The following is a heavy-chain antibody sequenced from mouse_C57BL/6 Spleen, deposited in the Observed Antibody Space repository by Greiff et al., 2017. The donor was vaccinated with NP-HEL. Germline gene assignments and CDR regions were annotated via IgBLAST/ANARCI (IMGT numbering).Heavy chain of an antibody. D-gene: IGHD5-5*01. CDR2: ISYDGSN. Sequence: VQLKESGPGLVKPSQSLSLTCSVTGYSITSGYYWNWIRQFPGNTLEWMGYISYDGSNNYNPSLKNRISITRDKSKNQFFLKLNSVTTEDTATYYFASEGASLPLDYWGQGTSVTVSS. J-gene: IGHJ4*01. CDR3: ASEGASLPLDY. V-gene: IGHV3-6*01. CDR1: GYSITSGYY.